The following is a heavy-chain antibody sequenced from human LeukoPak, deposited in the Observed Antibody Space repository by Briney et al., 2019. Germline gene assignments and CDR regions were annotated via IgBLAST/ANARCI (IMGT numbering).Heavy chain of an antibody. V-gene: IGHV3-23*01. Sequence: PGGSLRLSCAASGFTFSNYAMSWVRQSPGKGLEWVSTVIGSVVSTFYADSVKGRVTISRDNSKNTLYLQMNSLRAEDTAVYYCAKGGYDYIEVGYFDYWGQGTLVTVSS. CDR1: GFTFSNYA. D-gene: IGHD5-12*01. CDR3: AKGGYDYIEVGYFDY. CDR2: VIGSVVST. J-gene: IGHJ4*02.